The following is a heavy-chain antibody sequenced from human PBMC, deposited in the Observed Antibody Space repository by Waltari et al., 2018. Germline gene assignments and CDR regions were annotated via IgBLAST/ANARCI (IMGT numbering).Heavy chain of an antibody. V-gene: IGHV1-69*14. CDR1: GGTFSSYA. Sequence: QVQLVQSGAEVKKPGSSVKVSCKASGGTFSSYAISWVRQAPGQGLEWMGGIIPIFGTANYAQKFQGRVTITADKSTSTAYMELSSLRSEDTAVYYCARSGPYYYGSGSYYCGFDLWGRGTLVTVSS. CDR2: IIPIFGTA. D-gene: IGHD3-10*01. CDR3: ARSGPYYYGSGSYYCGFDL. J-gene: IGHJ2*01.